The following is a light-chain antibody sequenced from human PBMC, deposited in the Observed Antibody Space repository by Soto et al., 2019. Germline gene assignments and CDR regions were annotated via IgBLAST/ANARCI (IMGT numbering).Light chain of an antibody. J-gene: IGKJ3*01. CDR3: QQRSDWPRT. Sequence: EIVLTQSPATLSLSPGERATLSFRASQSVSSYLAWYQQKPGQAPRLLIYDASNRATGIPARFSGSGSGKDFPLPISSLEPEDFAVYYCQQRSDWPRTFGPGTKVDIK. V-gene: IGKV3-11*01. CDR2: DAS. CDR1: QSVSSY.